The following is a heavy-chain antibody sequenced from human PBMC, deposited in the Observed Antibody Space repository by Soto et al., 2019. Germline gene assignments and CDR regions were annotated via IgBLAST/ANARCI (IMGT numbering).Heavy chain of an antibody. J-gene: IGHJ4*02. CDR1: GLSFISYA. CDR3: ARDVEVVTYYFEY. Sequence: PGGALTLSCAASGLSFISYAMHWVRQAPGQGLEWGAVISYVGNTHYYADSVKGRFVISRDNSKNTLYLQMNSLRAEDTAVYYCARDVEVVTYYFEYWGKGTLVTVSS. V-gene: IGHV3-30*09. D-gene: IGHD3-22*01. CDR2: ISYVGNTH.